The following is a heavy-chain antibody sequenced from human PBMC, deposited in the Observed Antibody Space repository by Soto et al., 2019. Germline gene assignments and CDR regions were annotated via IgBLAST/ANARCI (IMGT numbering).Heavy chain of an antibody. CDR2: IIAILGIA. Sequence: GASVKVSCKASGGTFSSYTISWVRQAPGQGREWMGRIIAILGIANYAQKFQGRVTITADKSTSTAYLELSSLRSEDTAVYYCGRDRFRGIVPQDAFDIWGQGTMVTVSS. CDR1: GGTFSSYT. D-gene: IGHD2-2*01. CDR3: GRDRFRGIVPQDAFDI. V-gene: IGHV1-69*04. J-gene: IGHJ3*02.